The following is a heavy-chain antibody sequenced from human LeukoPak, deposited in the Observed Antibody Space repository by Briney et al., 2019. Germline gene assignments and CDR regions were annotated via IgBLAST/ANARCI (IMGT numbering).Heavy chain of an antibody. J-gene: IGHJ4*02. CDR3: VREYYDFWSGYYHYFDY. V-gene: IGHV3-74*01. CDR1: GFTFSSYW. Sequence: GGSLRLSCAASGFTFSSYWMHWVRQAPGKGLVWVSRIKSDGSSTGYADSVKGRFTISRDNAKNTLYLQMNSLRAEGTAVYYCVREYYDFWSGYYHYFDYWGQGTLVTVSS. CDR2: IKSDGSST. D-gene: IGHD3-3*01.